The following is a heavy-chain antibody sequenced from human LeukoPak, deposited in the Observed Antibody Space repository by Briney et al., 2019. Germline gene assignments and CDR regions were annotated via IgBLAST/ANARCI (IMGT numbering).Heavy chain of an antibody. J-gene: IGHJ4*02. D-gene: IGHD3-22*01. CDR3: ARLTYYYDSSGPLYFDY. V-gene: IGHV3-48*04. CDR1: GFTFSSYS. CDR2: ISSSSSTI. Sequence: EGSLRLSCAASGFTFSSYSMNWVRQAPGKGLEWVSYISSSSSTIYYADSVKGRFTISRDNAKNSLYLQMNSLRAEDTAVYYCARLTYYYDSSGPLYFDYWGQGTLVTVSS.